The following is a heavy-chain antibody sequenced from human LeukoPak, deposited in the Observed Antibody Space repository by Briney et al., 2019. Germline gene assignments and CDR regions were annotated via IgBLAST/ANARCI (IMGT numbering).Heavy chain of an antibody. D-gene: IGHD1-26*01. CDR1: GGSISSYY. CDR2: IYYSGST. CDR3: ARHDVAGATADYFQH. Sequence: SETLSLTCTVSGGSISSYYWSWIRQPPGKGPEWIGYIYYSGSTRYNPSLKSRVTISVDTSKNQISLKLGSVTAADTAVYYCARHDVAGATADYFQHWGQGTLVTVSS. V-gene: IGHV4-59*08. J-gene: IGHJ1*01.